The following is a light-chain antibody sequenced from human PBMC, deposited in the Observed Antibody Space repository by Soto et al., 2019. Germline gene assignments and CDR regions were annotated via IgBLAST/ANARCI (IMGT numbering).Light chain of an antibody. J-gene: IGKJ4*01. CDR3: QQYKDCPLT. V-gene: IGKV3-15*01. CDR1: QNLKIN. Sequence: EIVMTQSPPTLSVSPGDRATLSCRASQNLKINLAWYQQKPGQAPRVLIYAASTMATGVTARFSGSGSGTEFTLTISSLQSEDFAVYYCQQYKDCPLTFGGGTKVEIK. CDR2: AAS.